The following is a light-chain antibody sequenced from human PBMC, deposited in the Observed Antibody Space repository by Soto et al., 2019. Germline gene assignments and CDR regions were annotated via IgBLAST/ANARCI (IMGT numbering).Light chain of an antibody. Sequence: EIVLTQSPGTLSLSPGERATLSCRASESVSSNYLAWYQQKPGQAPRLLICGASTRATGVPDRFSGSGSGTDFTLSISRLEPEDFAVYYCQQYGGSPRTFGQGTKVEIK. CDR3: QQYGGSPRT. J-gene: IGKJ1*01. CDR2: GAS. V-gene: IGKV3-20*01. CDR1: ESVSSNY.